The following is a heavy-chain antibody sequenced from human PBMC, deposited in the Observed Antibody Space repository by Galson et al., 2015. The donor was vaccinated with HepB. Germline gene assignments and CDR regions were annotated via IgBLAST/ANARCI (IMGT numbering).Heavy chain of an antibody. CDR3: ARTTELNWFDP. V-gene: IGHV4-61*01. CDR2: IYYSGTT. Sequence: LSLTCTVSGGSVSSGSYYWSWIRQPPGKGLEWIGYIYYSGTTNYNPSLKSRVTISVDTSKNQFSLKLSSVTAADTAVYYCARTTELNWFDPWGQGTLVTVSS. D-gene: IGHD1-7*01. CDR1: GGSVSSGSYY. J-gene: IGHJ5*02.